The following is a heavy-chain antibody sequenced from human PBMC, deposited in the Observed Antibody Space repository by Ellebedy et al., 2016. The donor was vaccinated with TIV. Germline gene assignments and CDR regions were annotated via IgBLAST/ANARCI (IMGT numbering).Heavy chain of an antibody. CDR1: GFIFSAYT. J-gene: IGHJ6*02. V-gene: IGHV3-21*01. D-gene: IGHD6-13*01. Sequence: GESLKISCTASGFIFSAYTLNWVRQAPGKGLEWVSSISTTSGNIYYADSVKGRFTVSRDNRKSSLYLQMNSLRAEDAAVYYCARDRHVSSSWYNVYYNYAMDFWGQGTTVIVSS. CDR3: ARDRHVSSSWYNVYYNYAMDF. CDR2: ISTTSGNI.